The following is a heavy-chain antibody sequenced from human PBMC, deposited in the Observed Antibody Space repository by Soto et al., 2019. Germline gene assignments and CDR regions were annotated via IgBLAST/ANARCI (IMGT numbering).Heavy chain of an antibody. J-gene: IGHJ4*02. Sequence: SCAASGFTFSSYGMHWVRQAPGKGLEWVAVIWYDGSNKYYADSVKGRFTISRDNSKNTLYLQMNSLRAEDTAVYYCARERSIVDTAMVNWGQGTLVTVSS. D-gene: IGHD5-18*01. CDR1: GFTFSSYG. CDR2: IWYDGSNK. CDR3: ARERSIVDTAMVN. V-gene: IGHV3-33*01.